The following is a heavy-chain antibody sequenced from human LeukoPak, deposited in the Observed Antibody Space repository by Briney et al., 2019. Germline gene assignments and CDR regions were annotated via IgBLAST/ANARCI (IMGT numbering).Heavy chain of an antibody. J-gene: IGHJ5*02. D-gene: IGHD5-12*01. V-gene: IGHV3-53*01. CDR1: GFTVSSNY. CDR2: IYSGGST. Sequence: GGSLRLSCAASGFTVSSNYMSWVRQAPGKGLEWVSVIYSGGSTYYTDSVKGRFTISRDNSKNTLYFQMNSLRAEDTAVYYCARENGYSGYPGDNWSDPWGQGTLVTVSS. CDR3: ARENGYSGYPGDNWSDP.